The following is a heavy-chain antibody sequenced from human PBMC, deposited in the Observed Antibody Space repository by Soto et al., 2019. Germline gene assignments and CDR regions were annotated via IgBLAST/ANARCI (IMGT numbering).Heavy chain of an antibody. J-gene: IGHJ5*02. Sequence: QVQLQESGPGLVKPSQTLSLTCTVSGGSISSGGYYWSWIRQHPGKGLEWIGYIYYSGSTYYNPSLKSRVTISVDTSKNQFSLKLSSVTAADTAVYYCARDRVSGGLETPRFDPWGQGTLVTVSS. CDR1: GGSISSGGYY. D-gene: IGHD1-1*01. V-gene: IGHV4-31*03. CDR2: IYYSGST. CDR3: ARDRVSGGLETPRFDP.